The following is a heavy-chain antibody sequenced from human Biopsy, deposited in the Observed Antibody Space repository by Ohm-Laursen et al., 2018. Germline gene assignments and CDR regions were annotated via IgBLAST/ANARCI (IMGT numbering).Heavy chain of an antibody. CDR1: DGSISNIINY. Sequence: SDTLSLTCTVTDGSISNIINYWGWIRQPLGKGLEWLGSIYHTGVTDYNPPLKICFTISLNTSNTQFSLKLSSLTAADTAVYYCARHSFGSGRDFWGQGTLVTVSS. D-gene: IGHD3-10*01. CDR2: IYHTGVT. J-gene: IGHJ4*02. V-gene: IGHV4-39*01. CDR3: ARHSFGSGRDF.